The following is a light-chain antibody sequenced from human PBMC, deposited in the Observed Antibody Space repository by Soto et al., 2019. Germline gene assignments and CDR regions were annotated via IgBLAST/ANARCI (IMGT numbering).Light chain of an antibody. CDR1: SRDVGSYNL. J-gene: IGLJ1*01. CDR2: EGS. V-gene: IGLV2-23*01. CDR3: CSYAGTSYV. Sequence: QPASVSGSPGQSITISCTGTSRDVGSYNLVSWYQQHPGKAPKLMIYEGSKRPSGVSNRFSGSKSGNTASLTISGLQAEDEADYYCCSYAGTSYVFGTGTKLTVL.